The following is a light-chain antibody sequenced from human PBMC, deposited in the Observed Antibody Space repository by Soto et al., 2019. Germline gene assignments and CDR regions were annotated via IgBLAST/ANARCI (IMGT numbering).Light chain of an antibody. Sequence: QSVLTQPPSVSGAPGQRVTISCTGSSSNIGAGYDVHWYQQLPGTAPKLLIYGNSNRPSGVPDRFSGSKSGTSASLAITGLHADDEADYYCQSYASRLRARVFGGGTKLPVL. CDR3: QSYASRLRARV. CDR1: SSNIGAGYD. CDR2: GNS. V-gene: IGLV1-40*01. J-gene: IGLJ3*02.